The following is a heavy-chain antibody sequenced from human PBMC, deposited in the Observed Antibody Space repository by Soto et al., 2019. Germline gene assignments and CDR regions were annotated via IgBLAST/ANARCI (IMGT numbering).Heavy chain of an antibody. CDR1: GGSISSGGYY. Sequence: SETLSLTCTVSGGSISSGGYYWSWIRQHPGKGLEWIGYIYYSGSTYYNPSLKSRVTISVDTSKNQFSLKLSSVTAADTAVYYCARASKGITGTTGLGYWGQGTLVTLSS. CDR2: IYYSGST. D-gene: IGHD1-20*01. J-gene: IGHJ4*02. CDR3: ARASKGITGTTGLGY. V-gene: IGHV4-31*03.